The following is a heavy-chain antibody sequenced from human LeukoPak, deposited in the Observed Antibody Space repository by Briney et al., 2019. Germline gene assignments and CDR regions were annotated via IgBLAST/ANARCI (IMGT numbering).Heavy chain of an antibody. D-gene: IGHD3-22*01. J-gene: IGHJ4*02. CDR1: GYSFNDKY. Sequence: GASVKVSCKASGYSFNDKYLHWVRQAPGQGLEWMGSINPNSGGTNYAQKFQGRVTMTTDTSMSTAYMELSRLTSDDTAVYYCAREAVYYDSSGYYGGFDYWGQGTLVTVSS. CDR3: AREAVYYDSSGYYGGFDY. V-gene: IGHV1-2*02. CDR2: INPNSGGT.